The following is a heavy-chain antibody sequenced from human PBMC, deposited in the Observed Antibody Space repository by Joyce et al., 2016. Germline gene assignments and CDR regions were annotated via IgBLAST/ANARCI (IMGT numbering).Heavy chain of an antibody. CDR2: SYYSGST. Sequence: QVQLQESGPGLVKPSGTLSLSCAVSGASVTSNSYYWNWIRQSPGRGLEWMGYSYYSGSTSYNPTLKSRVSISMDTSKNQVALTLNSVTAADTGIYFCARDLGIDFGDYGLSYWGQGTPVAVSS. J-gene: IGHJ4*02. V-gene: IGHV4-61*01. CDR1: GASVTSNSYY. CDR3: ARDLGIDFGDYGLSY. D-gene: IGHD4-17*01.